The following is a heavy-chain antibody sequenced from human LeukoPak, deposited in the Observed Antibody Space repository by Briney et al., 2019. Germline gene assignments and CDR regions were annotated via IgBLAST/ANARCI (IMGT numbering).Heavy chain of an antibody. CDR3: ARRRGTFDY. V-gene: IGHV4-39*07. CDR2: IYYSGST. J-gene: IGHJ4*02. Sequence: SETLSLTCTVSGGSISSSSYYWGWIRQPPGKGLEWIGSIYYSGSTYYNPSLKSRVTISVDTSKNQFSLKLSSVTAVDTAVYYCARRRGTFDYWGQGTLVTVSS. CDR1: GGSISSSSYY. D-gene: IGHD3-16*01.